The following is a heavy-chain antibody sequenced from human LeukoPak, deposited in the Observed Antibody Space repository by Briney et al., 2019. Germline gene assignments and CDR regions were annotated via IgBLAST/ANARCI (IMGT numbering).Heavy chain of an antibody. CDR1: DYTFTSYG. CDR2: ISVNKGNT. Sequence: EASVKVSCKASDYTFTSYGIKWMRQAPGQGIEWMGWISVNKGNTNYEQKIRGRVTMTTDTSTSTAYMELRSLRSDDTAVYYCARGLQLERRGRFFPLHIWGQGTMVTVSS. V-gene: IGHV1-18*01. J-gene: IGHJ3*02. D-gene: IGHD1-1*01. CDR3: ARGLQLERRGRFFPLHI.